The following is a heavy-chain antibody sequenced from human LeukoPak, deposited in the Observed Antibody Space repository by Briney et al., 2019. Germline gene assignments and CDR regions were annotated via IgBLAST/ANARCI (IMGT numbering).Heavy chain of an antibody. D-gene: IGHD6-13*01. CDR1: GGSITSYY. V-gene: IGHV4-59*01. CDR3: ARVGAAAGTTDY. Sequence: SETLSLTCTVSGGSITSYYWNWIRQPPGKGLEWIGYIFHSGSTNYNPSLKSRVTMSVDTSKNQFSLKLSSVTAADTAVYYCARVGAAAGTTDYWGQGTLVTVSS. J-gene: IGHJ4*02. CDR2: IFHSGST.